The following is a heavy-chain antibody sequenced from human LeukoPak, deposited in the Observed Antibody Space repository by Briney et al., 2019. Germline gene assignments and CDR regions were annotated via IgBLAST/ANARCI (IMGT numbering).Heavy chain of an antibody. D-gene: IGHD2/OR15-2a*01. CDR1: GGSVSSGSYY. J-gene: IGHJ4*02. Sequence: SETLSLTCTVSGGSVSSGSYYWSWIRQPPGKGLEWIGYIYYSGGTNYNPSLKSRVTISVDTSKNQFSLKLSSVTAADTAVYYCARVPDRTTCFDYWGQGTLVTVSS. V-gene: IGHV4-61*01. CDR2: IYYSGGT. CDR3: ARVPDRTTCFDY.